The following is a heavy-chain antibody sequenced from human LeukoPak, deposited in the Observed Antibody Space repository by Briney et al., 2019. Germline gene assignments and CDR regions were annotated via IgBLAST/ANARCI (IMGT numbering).Heavy chain of an antibody. CDR2: INHSGST. CDR1: GGSFSGYY. Sequence: PSETLSLTCAVHGGSFSGYYWSWIRQPPGKGLEWIGEINHSGSTNYNPSLKSRVTISVDTSKNQFSLKLSSVTAADTAVYYCARGRDFWSGYLAYFDYWGQGTLVTVSS. CDR3: ARGRDFWSGYLAYFDY. V-gene: IGHV4-34*01. J-gene: IGHJ4*02. D-gene: IGHD3-3*01.